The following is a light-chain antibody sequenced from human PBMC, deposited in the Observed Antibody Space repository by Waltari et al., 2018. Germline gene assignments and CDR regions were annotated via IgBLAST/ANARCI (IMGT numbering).Light chain of an antibody. V-gene: IGLV3-25*03. CDR1: ALPKQY. CDR3: QSADISGTYVV. Sequence: YELTQPPSVSVSPGQTARITCSGDALPKQYAYWYQQKPGQAPVLVIYQDTKRPSGIPERFSGSSSGTTDTLTLSGAQAEDEAAYYCQSADISGTYVVFGGGTKVTVL. J-gene: IGLJ2*01. CDR2: QDT.